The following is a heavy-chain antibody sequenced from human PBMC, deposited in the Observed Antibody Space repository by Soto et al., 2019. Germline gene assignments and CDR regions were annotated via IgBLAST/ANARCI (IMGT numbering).Heavy chain of an antibody. CDR2: ISYDGSNK. V-gene: IGHV3-30*18. J-gene: IGHJ6*02. CDR3: AKDLNYGTNSGALDV. D-gene: IGHD4-17*01. CDR1: GFTFSTYG. Sequence: QVQLVESGGGVVQPGRSLRLSCASSGFTFSTYGMHWVRQAPGKGLEWVAVISYDGSNKYYADSVKGRFTISRDNSKNTLYLRVNSLRADDTAVYYCAKDLNYGTNSGALDVWGQGTTVTVS.